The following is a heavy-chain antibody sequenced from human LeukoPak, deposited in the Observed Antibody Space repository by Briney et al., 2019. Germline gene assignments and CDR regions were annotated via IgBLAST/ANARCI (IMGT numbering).Heavy chain of an antibody. CDR1: GYTFTSYY. CDR3: ARDYRNIAARQLNWSDP. D-gene: IGHD6-6*01. V-gene: IGHV1-46*01. J-gene: IGHJ5*02. Sequence: ASVKVSCKASGYTFTSYYMHWVRQAPGQGLEWMGIINPSGGSTSYAQKFQGRVTITADESTSTAYMELSSLRSEDTAVYYCARDYRNIAARQLNWSDPWGQGTLVTVSS. CDR2: INPSGGST.